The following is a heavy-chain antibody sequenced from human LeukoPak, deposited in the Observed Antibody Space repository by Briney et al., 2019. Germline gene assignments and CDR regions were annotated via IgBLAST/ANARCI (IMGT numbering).Heavy chain of an antibody. D-gene: IGHD4-17*01. J-gene: IGHJ6*02. V-gene: IGHV4-59*01. Sequence: SETLSLTCTVSGGSISSYYWSWIRQPPGKGLEWIGYIYYSGSTNYNPSLKSRVTISVDTSKNQFSLKLSSVTAADTAVYYCARDPYGYSMDVWGQGTTVTVSS. CDR2: IYYSGST. CDR1: GGSISSYY. CDR3: ARDPYGYSMDV.